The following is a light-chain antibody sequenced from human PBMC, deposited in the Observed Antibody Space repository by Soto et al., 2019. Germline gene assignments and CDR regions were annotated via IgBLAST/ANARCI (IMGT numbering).Light chain of an antibody. J-gene: IGLJ2*01. V-gene: IGLV2-14*01. CDR1: SSDVGGYNY. CDR2: EVS. Sequence: QSVLTQPASVSGSPGQSITISCTGTSSDVGGYNYVSWYQQHPGKAPKLMIYEVSNRPSGVSNRFSGSKSGNTASLTISGLQAEDEADYYCTSHTSSSTDADVVFGGGTKLTVL. CDR3: TSHTSSSTDADVV.